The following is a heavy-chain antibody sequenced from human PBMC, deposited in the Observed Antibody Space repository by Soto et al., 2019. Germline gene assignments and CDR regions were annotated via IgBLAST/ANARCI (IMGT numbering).Heavy chain of an antibody. CDR3: ARGDDYSLDY. Sequence: SETLSLTCAVYGGSFSGYNWSWIRQPPGKGLEWIGEINHSGSTNYNPSLKSRVTISVDTSKNQFSLKLSSVTAADTAVYYCARGDDYSLDYWGQGTLVTVSS. CDR1: GGSFSGYN. D-gene: IGHD4-17*01. J-gene: IGHJ4*02. V-gene: IGHV4-34*01. CDR2: INHSGST.